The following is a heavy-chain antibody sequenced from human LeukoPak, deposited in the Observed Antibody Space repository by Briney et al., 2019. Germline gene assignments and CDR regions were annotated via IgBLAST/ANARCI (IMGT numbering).Heavy chain of an antibody. J-gene: IGHJ6*02. Sequence: GGSLRLSCEASGFTFRSYEMNWVRQAPGKGLEWVSYSSGDGRTMYYADSVKGRFTISRDSGTNSLYLQMNSLRAEDTAVYYCARGDGAATRYYCGLDVWGQGTTVTVSS. CDR3: ARGDGAATRYYCGLDV. D-gene: IGHD6-25*01. V-gene: IGHV3-48*03. CDR2: SSGDGRTM. CDR1: GFTFRSYE.